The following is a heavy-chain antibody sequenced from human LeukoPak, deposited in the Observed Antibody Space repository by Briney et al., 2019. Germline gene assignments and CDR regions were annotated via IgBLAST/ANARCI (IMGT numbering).Heavy chain of an antibody. J-gene: IGHJ5*02. Sequence: SETLSLTCTVSGGSINSYYWSWIRQPPGKGLEWIGYIYYSGSTNYNPSPKSRVTISVDTSKNQFSLKLSSVTAADTAVYYCARLASSGWFDPWGQGTLVTVSS. D-gene: IGHD6-19*01. CDR1: GGSINSYY. CDR2: IYYSGST. CDR3: ARLASSGWFDP. V-gene: IGHV4-59*01.